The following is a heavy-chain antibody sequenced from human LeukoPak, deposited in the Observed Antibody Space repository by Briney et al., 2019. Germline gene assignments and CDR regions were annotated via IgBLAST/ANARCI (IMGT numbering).Heavy chain of an antibody. CDR3: AKDPYRVIVATGSYLDP. Sequence: GRSLRLSCAASGFTFSSYGMHWVRQAPGKGLEWVAVISNDGSNKHYGDFVKGRFTISRDNSKNTLYLQMDSLRGEDTAVYYCAKDPYRVIVATGSYLDPWGQGTLVTVSS. D-gene: IGHD2-21*01. CDR1: GFTFSSYG. V-gene: IGHV3-30*18. J-gene: IGHJ5*02. CDR2: ISNDGSNK.